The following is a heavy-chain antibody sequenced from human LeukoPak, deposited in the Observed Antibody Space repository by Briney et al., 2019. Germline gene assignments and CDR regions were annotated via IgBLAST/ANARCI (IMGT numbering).Heavy chain of an antibody. V-gene: IGHV4-34*01. CDR3: ARGRTVTVKVYYYYYGMDV. D-gene: IGHD4-17*01. CDR1: GGSFSGYY. Sequence: PSETLSLTCAVYGGSFSGYYWSWIRQPPGKGLEWIGEIKHSGSTNYNPSLKSRVTISVDTSKNQFSLKLSSVTAADTAVYYCARGRTVTVKVYYYYYGMDVWGQGTTVTVSS. J-gene: IGHJ6*02. CDR2: IKHSGST.